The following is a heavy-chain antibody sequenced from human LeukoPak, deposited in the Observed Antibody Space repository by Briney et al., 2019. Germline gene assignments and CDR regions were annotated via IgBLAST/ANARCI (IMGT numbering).Heavy chain of an antibody. D-gene: IGHD6-19*01. Sequence: GASVKVSCKASGYTLIDYNIHWVRQAPGQGLEWMGRISANSGDTIYSEKFQGRVTMTRDTSISTVYKDLSGLRSDDTALYYCARVCASGWCHFDYWGQGTLVTVSS. CDR3: ARVCASGWCHFDY. CDR1: GYTLIDYN. CDR2: ISANSGDT. J-gene: IGHJ4*02. V-gene: IGHV1-2*06.